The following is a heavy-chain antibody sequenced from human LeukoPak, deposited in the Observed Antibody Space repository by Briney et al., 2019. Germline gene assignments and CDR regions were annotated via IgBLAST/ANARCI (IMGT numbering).Heavy chain of an antibody. CDR2: INPNSGGT. D-gene: IGHD7-27*01. V-gene: IGHV1-2*02. Sequence: ASVKVSCKASGYTLTAYYMNWVRQAPGQGLEWMGWINPNSGGTNYAQKFQGRVTMTRDTSISTVYMELNSLRSDDTAVYYCARRLTGVDYWGQGTQVTVSS. CDR1: GYTLTAYY. CDR3: ARRLTGVDY. J-gene: IGHJ4*02.